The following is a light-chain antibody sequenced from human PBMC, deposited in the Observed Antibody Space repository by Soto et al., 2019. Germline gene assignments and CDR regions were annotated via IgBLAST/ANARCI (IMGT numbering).Light chain of an antibody. CDR3: NSYTTSSTPLWV. Sequence: QSALTQPASVSGSPGQSITISCTGTSSDIGGYNYVSWYQQHPGKAPKLIIYEVSNRPSGVSDRFSGSKSGNTASLTISGLQADDEDDYYCNSYTTSSTPLWVFGGGTKLTVL. CDR2: EVS. J-gene: IGLJ3*02. V-gene: IGLV2-14*01. CDR1: SSDIGGYNY.